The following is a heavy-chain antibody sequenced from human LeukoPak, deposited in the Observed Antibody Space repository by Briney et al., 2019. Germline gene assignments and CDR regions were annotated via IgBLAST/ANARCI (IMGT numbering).Heavy chain of an antibody. CDR2: INHSGST. CDR1: GGSFSGYY. V-gene: IGHV4-34*01. CDR3: ARGIQLWLWSRGWFDP. D-gene: IGHD5-18*01. Sequence: SETLSLTCAVYGGSFSGYYWSWIRQPPGKGLEWIGEINHSGSTNYNPSLKSRVTISVDTSKNQFSLKLSSVTAADTAVYYCARGIQLWLWSRGWFDPWGQGTLVTVSS. J-gene: IGHJ5*02.